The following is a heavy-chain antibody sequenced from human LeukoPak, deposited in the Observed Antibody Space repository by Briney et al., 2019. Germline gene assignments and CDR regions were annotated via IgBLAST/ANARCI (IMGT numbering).Heavy chain of an antibody. Sequence: ETPSLTCTVSGGSISSYYWSWIRQPPGKGLEWIGYIYYSGSTNYNPSLKSRVTISVDTPKNQFSLKLSSVTAADTAVYYCARVSYGDYFDYWRQGTPVAVSS. D-gene: IGHD4-17*01. J-gene: IGHJ4*02. CDR1: GGSISSYY. CDR2: IYYSGST. V-gene: IGHV4-59*01. CDR3: ARVSYGDYFDY.